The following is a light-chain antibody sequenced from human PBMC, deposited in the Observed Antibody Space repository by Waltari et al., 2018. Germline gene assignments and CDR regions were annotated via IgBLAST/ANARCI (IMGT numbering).Light chain of an antibody. J-gene: IGLJ2*01. V-gene: IGLV2-23*02. Sequence: QPALSQPASVSGSPGQSITISCSGTSSDIGAYNFVSWYQQHPGKAPKIVIYEVTERPSGVSNRFVGSKSGNTASLTISGLQAEDEADYYCCSYAGPNLPVLFGGGTRLNVL. CDR2: EVT. CDR3: CSYAGPNLPVL. CDR1: SSDIGAYNF.